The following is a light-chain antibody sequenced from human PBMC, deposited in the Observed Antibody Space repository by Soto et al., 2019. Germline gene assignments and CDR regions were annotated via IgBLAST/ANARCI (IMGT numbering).Light chain of an antibody. CDR2: KAS. CDR1: QSIDIW. V-gene: IGKV1-5*03. Sequence: DIQMTQSPSTLSASVGDRVTITCQASQSIDIWLAWYQQKPGKAPKLLIYKASNLESGVPSRFSGSGSGTEFTLTISSLQPDDFATYYCHQYNSYSPSTFGGGTKVEIK. CDR3: HQYNSYSPST. J-gene: IGKJ4*01.